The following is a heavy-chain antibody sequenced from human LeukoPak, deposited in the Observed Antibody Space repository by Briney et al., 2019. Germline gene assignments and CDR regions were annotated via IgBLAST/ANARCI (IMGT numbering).Heavy chain of an antibody. V-gene: IGHV7-4-1*02. Sequence: ASVKVSCKASGYTFTSYAMNWVRQAPGQGLEWMGWINTNTGNPTYAQGFTGRFVFSLDTSVSTAYLQISSLKAEDTAVYYCARVGIPDFWSGYYRVPDYWGQGTLVTVSP. CDR3: ARVGIPDFWSGYYRVPDY. J-gene: IGHJ4*02. D-gene: IGHD3-3*01. CDR1: GYTFTSYA. CDR2: INTNTGNP.